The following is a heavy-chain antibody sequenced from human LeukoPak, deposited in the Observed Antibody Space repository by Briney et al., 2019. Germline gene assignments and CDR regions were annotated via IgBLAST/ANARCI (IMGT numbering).Heavy chain of an antibody. Sequence: KSGGSLRLSCAASGFTFGSYSMNWVRQAPGKGLVWVSSISSSSSYIYYADSVKGRFTISRDNAKNSLYLQMNSLRAEDTAVYYCARDTGTTWVPWGQGTLVTVSS. CDR3: ARDTGTTWVP. CDR2: ISSSSSYI. V-gene: IGHV3-21*01. D-gene: IGHD1-1*01. CDR1: GFTFGSYS. J-gene: IGHJ5*02.